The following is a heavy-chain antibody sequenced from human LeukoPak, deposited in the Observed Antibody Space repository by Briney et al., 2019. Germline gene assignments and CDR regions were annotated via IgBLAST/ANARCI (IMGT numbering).Heavy chain of an antibody. V-gene: IGHV5-51*01. J-gene: IGHJ4*02. CDR3: ARVVVEDYFDY. Sequence: GESLKISCKGSGDSFTTYWIAWVRQMPGKGLEWMGILYPGDSDTRYSPSFQGQVTISADKSISTAYLQWSSLKASDTAMYYCARVVVEDYFDYWGQGTLVTVSS. D-gene: IGHD2-15*01. CDR2: LYPGDSDT. CDR1: GDSFTTYW.